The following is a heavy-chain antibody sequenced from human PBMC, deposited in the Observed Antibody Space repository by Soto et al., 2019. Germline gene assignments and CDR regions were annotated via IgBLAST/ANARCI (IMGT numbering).Heavy chain of an antibody. J-gene: IGHJ6*02. CDR3: TTGGDYNSYYYYGMDV. V-gene: IGHV3-15*07. Sequence: EVQLVESGGGLVKPGGSLRLSCAASGFTFSNAWMNWVRQAPGKGLEWVGRIKSKTDGGTTDYAAPVKGRFTISRDDSKNTLYLQMNSLKTEDTVMYYCTTGGDYNSYYYYGMDVWGQGTTVTVSS. CDR1: GFTFSNAW. CDR2: IKSKTDGGTT. D-gene: IGHD4-17*01.